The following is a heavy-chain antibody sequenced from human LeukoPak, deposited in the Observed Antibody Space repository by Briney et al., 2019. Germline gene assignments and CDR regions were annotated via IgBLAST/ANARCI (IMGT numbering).Heavy chain of an antibody. D-gene: IGHD5-18*01. CDR2: ISTYNGNT. J-gene: IGHJ4*02. CDR1: GYTFSSYG. CDR3: ARVGYSFGSDY. Sequence: ASVKVSCKASGYTFSSYGIGWVRQAPGQGLEWMGWISTYNGNTNYVQKFHGRVTMTTDTSTTTVYLELRSLGSEDTAVYYCARVGYSFGSDYWGQGTLVTVSS. V-gene: IGHV1-18*01.